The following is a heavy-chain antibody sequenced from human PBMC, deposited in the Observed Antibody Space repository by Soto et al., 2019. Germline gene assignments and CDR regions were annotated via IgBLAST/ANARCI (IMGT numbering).Heavy chain of an antibody. CDR2: ISGSGGST. Sequence: GESLKISCAASGFTFSSYAMSWVRQAPGKGLEWVSAISGSGGSTYYADSVKGRFTISRDNSKNTLYLQMNSLRAEDTAVYYCASVAAADAFDIWGQGTMVTVSS. V-gene: IGHV3-23*01. CDR3: ASVAAADAFDI. J-gene: IGHJ3*02. CDR1: GFTFSSYA. D-gene: IGHD5-12*01.